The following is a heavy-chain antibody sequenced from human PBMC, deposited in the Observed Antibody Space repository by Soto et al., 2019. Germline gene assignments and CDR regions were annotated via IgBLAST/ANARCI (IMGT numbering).Heavy chain of an antibody. CDR2: IWYDGSNK. Sequence: QVQLVESGGGVVQPGRSLRLSCAASGFTFSSYGMHWVRQAPGKGLEWVAVIWYDGSNKYYADSVKGRFTISRDNSKNTLYLQMNSLRAEDTAVYYCARDAYGDYRYYYGMDVWGQGTTVTVSS. D-gene: IGHD4-17*01. CDR3: ARDAYGDYRYYYGMDV. CDR1: GFTFSSYG. V-gene: IGHV3-33*01. J-gene: IGHJ6*02.